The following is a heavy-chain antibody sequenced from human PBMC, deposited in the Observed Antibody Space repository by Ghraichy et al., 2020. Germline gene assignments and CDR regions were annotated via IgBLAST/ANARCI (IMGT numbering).Heavy chain of an antibody. CDR3: ARGRDGYNFPYYYYGMDV. Sequence: SVKVSCKASGGTFSSYAISWVRQAPGQGLEWMGRIIPILGIANYAQKFQGRVTITADKSTSTAYMELSSLRSEDTAVYYCARGRDGYNFPYYYYGMDVWGQGTTVTVSS. D-gene: IGHD5-24*01. CDR2: IIPILGIA. J-gene: IGHJ6*02. CDR1: GGTFSSYA. V-gene: IGHV1-69*04.